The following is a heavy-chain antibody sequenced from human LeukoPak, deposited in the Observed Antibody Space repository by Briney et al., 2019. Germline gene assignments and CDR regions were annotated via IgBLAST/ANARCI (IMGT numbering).Heavy chain of an antibody. CDR1: GYTFTTYG. J-gene: IGHJ4*02. CDR2: ISAYNGNT. Sequence: ASVTVSCKASGYTFTTYGFSWVRQAPGQGLEWMGWISAYNGNTNYAQKLQGRVTMTTDTSTSTAYMELRSLRSDDTAAYYCARDHSSSGQLFDYWGQGTLVTVSS. CDR3: ARDHSSSGQLFDY. V-gene: IGHV1-18*01. D-gene: IGHD6-13*01.